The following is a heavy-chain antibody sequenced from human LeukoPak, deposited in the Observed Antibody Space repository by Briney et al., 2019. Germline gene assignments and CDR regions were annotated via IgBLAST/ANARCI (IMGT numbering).Heavy chain of an antibody. D-gene: IGHD5-18*01. CDR3: ARQVDTAMFIRFDP. CDR1: GYRFTSSW. J-gene: IGHJ5*02. V-gene: IGHV5-51*01. CDR2: IYPDDSDA. Sequence: GESLKISCKGSGYRFTSSWIAWVRQMPGKGLEWMGIIYPDDSDAKYSPSFQGQVTISADKSINTAYLQWSSLKASDTAMYYCARQVDTAMFIRFDPWGQGTLVTVSS.